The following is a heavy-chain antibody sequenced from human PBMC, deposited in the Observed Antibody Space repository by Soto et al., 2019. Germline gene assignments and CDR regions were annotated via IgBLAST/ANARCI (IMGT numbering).Heavy chain of an antibody. CDR1: GYTFTSYA. CDR2: INAGNGNT. CDR3: TTDLDGTMVRGFAYYYYGMDV. J-gene: IGHJ6*02. V-gene: IGHV1-3*01. D-gene: IGHD3-10*01. Sequence: ASVKVSCKASGYTFTSYAMHCVRQAPGQRLEWMGWINAGNGNTKYSQKFQGRVTITRDTSASTAYMELSSLRSEDTAVYYCTTDLDGTMVRGFAYYYYGMDVWGQGTTVTVSS.